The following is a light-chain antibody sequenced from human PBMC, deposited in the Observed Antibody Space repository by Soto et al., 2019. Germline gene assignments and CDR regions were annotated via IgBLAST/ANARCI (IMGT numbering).Light chain of an antibody. J-gene: IGKJ4*01. Sequence: EFVLTQSPATLSLSPGERATLSCRASQSVRSSLAWYQQKPGQAPRLLIYDAYNRATGIPARFSGSGSGTDFTLTISSLEPEDFAVYYCQQRSSWLLTFGGGTKVEIK. CDR2: DAY. CDR1: QSVRSS. CDR3: QQRSSWLLT. V-gene: IGKV3-11*01.